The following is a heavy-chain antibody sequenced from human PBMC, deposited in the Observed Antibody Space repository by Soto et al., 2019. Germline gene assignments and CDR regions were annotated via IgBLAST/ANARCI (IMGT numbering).Heavy chain of an antibody. CDR1: GFTFSSYW. CDR2: IKQDGSEK. Sequence: PGGSLRLSCAASGFTFSSYWMSWVRQAPGKGLEWVANIKQDGSEKYYVDSVKGRFTISRDNAKNSLYLQMNSLRAEDTAVYYCARDFRPALIVAPYLDAFDIWGQGTMVTVSS. V-gene: IGHV3-7*01. D-gene: IGHD5-12*01. J-gene: IGHJ3*02. CDR3: ARDFRPALIVAPYLDAFDI.